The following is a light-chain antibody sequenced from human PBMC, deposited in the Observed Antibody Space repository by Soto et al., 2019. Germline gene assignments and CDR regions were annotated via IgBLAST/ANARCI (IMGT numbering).Light chain of an antibody. CDR3: QQFNPYSLTWT. CDR2: DAS. J-gene: IGKJ1*01. CDR1: QSVSGY. Sequence: EIVLTQSPATLSLSPGERATLSCRASQSVSGYLAWYQQKPGQAPRLLIYDASKRATGIPARFSGSGSGTDFTLTISSLEPDDFATYYCQQFNPYSLTWTFGQGTKVDI. V-gene: IGKV3-11*01.